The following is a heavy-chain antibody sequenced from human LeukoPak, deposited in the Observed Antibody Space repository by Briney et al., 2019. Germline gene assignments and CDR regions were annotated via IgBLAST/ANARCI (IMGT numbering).Heavy chain of an antibody. V-gene: IGHV4-61*02. D-gene: IGHD5-12*01. CDR1: GGSISSGSYY. J-gene: IGHJ6*03. CDR2: IYTSGST. Sequence: SQTLSLTCTVSGGSISSGSYYWSWIRQPAGKGLEWIGRIYTSGSTNYNPSLKSRVTISVDTSKNQFSLKLSSVTAADAAVYYCARDRRYSGYDRYYYYYMDVWGKGTTVTISS. CDR3: ARDRRYSGYDRYYYYYMDV.